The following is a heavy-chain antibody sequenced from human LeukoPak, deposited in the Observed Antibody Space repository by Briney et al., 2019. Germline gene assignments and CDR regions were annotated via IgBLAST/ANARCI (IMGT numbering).Heavy chain of an antibody. Sequence: EPGGSLRLSCATSGFTFSSYAMSWVRQAPGKGPEWVSAISGSGGSTYYADSVKGRFTISRDNSKNTLYLQMNSLRAEDTAVYYCAKGDYYDSSGYYYEGAFDIWGQGTMVTVSS. CDR2: ISGSGGST. V-gene: IGHV3-23*01. CDR3: AKGDYYDSSGYYYEGAFDI. D-gene: IGHD3-22*01. CDR1: GFTFSSYA. J-gene: IGHJ3*02.